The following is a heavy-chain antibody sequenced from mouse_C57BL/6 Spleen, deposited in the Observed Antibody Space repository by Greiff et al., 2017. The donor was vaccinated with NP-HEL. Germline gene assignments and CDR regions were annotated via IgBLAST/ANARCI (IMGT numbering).Heavy chain of an antibody. CDR2: IDPSDSYT. J-gene: IGHJ2*01. D-gene: IGHD3-2*01. CDR3: ARGRQYYFDY. V-gene: IGHV1-69*01. CDR1: GYTFTSYW. Sequence: QVQLQQSGAELVMPGASVKLSCKASGYTFTSYWMHWVKQRPGQGLEWIGEIDPSDSYTNYNQKFKGKSTLTVDKSSSTAYMQLSSLTSEDSAVYYCARGRQYYFDYWGQGTTLTVSS.